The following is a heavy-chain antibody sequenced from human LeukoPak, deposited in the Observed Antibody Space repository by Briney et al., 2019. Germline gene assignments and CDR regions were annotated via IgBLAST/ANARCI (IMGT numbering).Heavy chain of an antibody. CDR3: ARVVGGSTYYFDY. CDR1: GGSISSYY. CDR2: IYYSGST. D-gene: IGHD3-10*01. V-gene: IGHV4-59*01. J-gene: IGHJ4*02. Sequence: SETLSLTCTVSGGSISSYYWSWIRQHPGKGLEWIGYIYYSGSTNYNPSLKSRVTISVDTSKNQFSLKLSSVTAADTAVYYCARVVGGSTYYFDYWGQGTLVTVSS.